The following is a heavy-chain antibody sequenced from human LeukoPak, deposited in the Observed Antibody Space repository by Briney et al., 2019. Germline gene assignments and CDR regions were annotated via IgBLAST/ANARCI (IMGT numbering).Heavy chain of an antibody. J-gene: IGHJ6*02. CDR3: ARHIRDGSGSPYYYYGMDV. CDR2: IYYSGST. CDR1: GGSFSSYY. V-gene: IGHV4-59*08. Sequence: SETLSLTCTVSGGSFSSYYWSWIRQPPGKGLEWIGYIYYSGSTNYNPSLKSRVTISVDTSKNQFSLKLSAVTAADTAVYYCARHIRDGSGSPYYYYGMDVWGQGTTVTVSS. D-gene: IGHD3-10*01.